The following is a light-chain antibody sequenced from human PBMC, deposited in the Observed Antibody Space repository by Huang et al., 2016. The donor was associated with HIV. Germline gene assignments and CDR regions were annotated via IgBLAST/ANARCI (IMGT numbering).Light chain of an antibody. V-gene: IGKV3-11*01. J-gene: IGKJ2*01. CDR2: DAS. Sequence: EIVLTQSPVTLSLSPGERATLYCRASQSIDNYLAWYQQKPGQAPRLIIYDASDRVTGVPARFSGSGSGTDFTLTISSLEPEDFAVYYCQQRSHWRTFGQGTKLEIK. CDR1: QSIDNY. CDR3: QQRSHWRT.